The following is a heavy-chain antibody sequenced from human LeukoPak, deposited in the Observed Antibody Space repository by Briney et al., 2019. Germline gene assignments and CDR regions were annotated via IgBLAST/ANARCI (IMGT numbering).Heavy chain of an antibody. CDR1: GFTFSTYW. V-gene: IGHV3-7*01. D-gene: IGHD1/OR15-1a*01. Sequence: PGGSLRLSCVTSGFTFSTYWVTWVRQAPGKGLEWVANINQDGSEKYYVDPVKGRFIVSRDNAEHSLYLQMSSLRAEDTAVYYCATDRSSGTPERFDYWGQGTLVTVSS. CDR3: ATDRSSGTPERFDY. J-gene: IGHJ4*02. CDR2: INQDGSEK.